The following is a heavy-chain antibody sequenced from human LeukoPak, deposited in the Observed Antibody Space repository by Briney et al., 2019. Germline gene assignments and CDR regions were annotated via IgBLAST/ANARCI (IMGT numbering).Heavy chain of an antibody. CDR2: ISGDGGST. D-gene: IGHD3-3*01. J-gene: IGHJ6*02. CDR1: GFTFDDYA. CDR3: AKGFSVLASNHYYYYYGMDV. Sequence: PGGSLRLPCAASGFTFDDYAMHWVRQAPGEGLEWVSLISGDGGSTYYADSVRGRFTISRDNSKNSLYLQMKSLRTEDTALYYCAKGFSVLASNHYYYYYGMDVWGQGTTVTVSS. V-gene: IGHV3-43*02.